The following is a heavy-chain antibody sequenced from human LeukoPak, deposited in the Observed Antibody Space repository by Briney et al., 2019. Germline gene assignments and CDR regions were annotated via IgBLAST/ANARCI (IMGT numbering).Heavy chain of an antibody. CDR2: IYSSGST. J-gene: IGHJ4*02. Sequence: SETLSLTCTVSGGSVSGYYWSWIRQPPGKGLEWIGYIYSSGSTSYNPSLMSRGTISVDTSKNQFSLKLTSVTAADTAVYFCARRSDSGSDDGEDYFDYWGQGTLVTVSS. D-gene: IGHD1-26*01. V-gene: IGHV4-59*08. CDR3: ARRSDSGSDDGEDYFDY. CDR1: GGSVSGYY.